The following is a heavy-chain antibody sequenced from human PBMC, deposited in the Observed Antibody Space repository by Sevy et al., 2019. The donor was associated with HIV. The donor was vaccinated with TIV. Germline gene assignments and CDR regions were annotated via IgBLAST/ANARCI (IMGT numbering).Heavy chain of an antibody. D-gene: IGHD5-18*01. CDR2: IYSDGST. V-gene: IGHV3-66*01. CDR1: GFPVSSNY. J-gene: IGHJ4*02. CDR3: ARGKSGYGYGLDY. Sequence: GGSLRLSCAASGFPVSSNYMSWVRQAPGHPLEWVSVIYSDGSTYHADSVKGRFTISRDNSKNTLYLQMNSPRVEDTAVYYCARGKSGYGYGLDYWGQGTLVTVSS.